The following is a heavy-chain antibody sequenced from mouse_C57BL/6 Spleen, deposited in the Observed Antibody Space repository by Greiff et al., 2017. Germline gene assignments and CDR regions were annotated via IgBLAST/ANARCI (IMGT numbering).Heavy chain of an antibody. CDR1: GYTFTSYW. CDR2: IDPSDSYT. D-gene: IGHD2-4*01. Sequence: QVQLQQPGAELVKPGASVKLSCKASGYTFTSYWMQWVKQRPGQGLEWIGEIDPSDSYTNYNQKFKGKATLTVDTSSSTAYMQLSSLTSEDSAVYYCARGKIYYDYDGYAMDYWGQGTSVTVSS. V-gene: IGHV1-50*01. CDR3: ARGKIYYDYDGYAMDY. J-gene: IGHJ4*01.